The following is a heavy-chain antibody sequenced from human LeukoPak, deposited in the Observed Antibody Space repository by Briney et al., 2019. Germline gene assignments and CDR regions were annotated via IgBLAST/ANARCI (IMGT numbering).Heavy chain of an antibody. Sequence: GGSLRLSCAASGFTFSSYGMHWVRQAPGKGLEWVAVISYDGSNKYYADSVKGRFTISRDNSKNTLYLQMNSLRAEDTAVYYCAKGPAGDSPDYFDHWGQGTLVTVSS. D-gene: IGHD2-21*01. CDR3: AKGPAGDSPDYFDH. CDR2: ISYDGSNK. V-gene: IGHV3-30*18. J-gene: IGHJ4*02. CDR1: GFTFSSYG.